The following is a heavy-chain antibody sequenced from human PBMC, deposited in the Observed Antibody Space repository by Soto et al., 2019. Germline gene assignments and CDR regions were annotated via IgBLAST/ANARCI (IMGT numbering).Heavy chain of an antibody. D-gene: IGHD3-3*01. J-gene: IGHJ4*02. Sequence: EVQLVESGGGLVQPGGSLRLSCAASGFTFSSYWMHWVRQAPGKGLVWVSRMNSDGSSTSYADSVKGRFTISRDNAKNTLELQMNSLRAEDTAVYYCARDRRFLEWSIFDYWGQGTLVTVSS. CDR3: ARDRRFLEWSIFDY. CDR2: MNSDGSST. V-gene: IGHV3-74*01. CDR1: GFTFSSYW.